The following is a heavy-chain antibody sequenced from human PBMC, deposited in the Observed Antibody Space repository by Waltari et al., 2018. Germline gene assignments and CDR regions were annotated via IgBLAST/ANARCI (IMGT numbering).Heavy chain of an antibody. D-gene: IGHD6-13*01. V-gene: IGHV3-23*01. Sequence: EVQLLESGGGLVQPGGSLRLSCAASGFPFSSYAMSWVRQAPGKGLEWVSAISGSGGSTYYAESVKGRFTISRDNSKNTLYLQMNSLRAEDTAVYYCARIGAAAGIFDIWGQGTMVTVSS. CDR3: ARIGAAAGIFDI. CDR1: GFPFSSYA. CDR2: ISGSGGST. J-gene: IGHJ3*02.